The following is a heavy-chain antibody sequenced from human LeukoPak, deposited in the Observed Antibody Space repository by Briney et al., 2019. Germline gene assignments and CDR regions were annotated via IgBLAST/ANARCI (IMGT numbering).Heavy chain of an antibody. J-gene: IGHJ4*02. Sequence: PGGSLRLSCAASGFTFSSYVMSWVRQAPGKGLEWVSTISGSGSSTYYADSVKGRFTISRDNSKNALYLQMNSLRAEDTAVYYCAKRDTTRNFDYWGQGTLVTVSS. CDR1: GFTFSSYV. V-gene: IGHV3-23*01. CDR2: ISGSGSST. D-gene: IGHD1-1*01. CDR3: AKRDTTRNFDY.